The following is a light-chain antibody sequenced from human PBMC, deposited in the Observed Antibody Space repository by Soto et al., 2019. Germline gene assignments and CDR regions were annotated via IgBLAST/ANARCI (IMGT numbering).Light chain of an antibody. J-gene: IGKJ3*01. Sequence: DIQMTQSHSSLSAYLGDRVTITCRASQGISNYLAWYQQKPGRLPKLLLFGASTLQSGVPARFSGSGSGTHFTLTINGLLPEDVATYYCQKYDRAPFTFGPGTKVDFK. CDR2: GAS. V-gene: IGKV1-27*01. CDR1: QGISNY. CDR3: QKYDRAPFT.